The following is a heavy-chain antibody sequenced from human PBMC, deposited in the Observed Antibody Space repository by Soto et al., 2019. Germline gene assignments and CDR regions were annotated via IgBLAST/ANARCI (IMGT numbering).Heavy chain of an antibody. CDR1: GYTFTGYY. CDR3: ARSYRVQMGESWSYYFDY. CDR2: INPNSGGT. D-gene: IGHD3-16*01. Sequence: ASVKVSCKASGYTFTGYYMHWVRQAPGQGLEWMGWINPNSGGTNYAQKFQGWVTMTRDTSISTAYMELSRLRSDDTAVDYCARSYRVQMGESWSYYFDYWGQGTLVTVSS. J-gene: IGHJ4*02. V-gene: IGHV1-2*04.